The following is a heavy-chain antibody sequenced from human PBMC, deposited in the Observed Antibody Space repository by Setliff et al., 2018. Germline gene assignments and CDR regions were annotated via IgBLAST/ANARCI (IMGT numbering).Heavy chain of an antibody. V-gene: IGHV3-30-3*01. J-gene: IGHJ6*02. CDR3: AREYYASSGFPYGMDV. D-gene: IGHD3-22*01. CDR1: GFTFNGYA. Sequence: PGGSLRLSCAAPGFTFNGYAMNWVRQVPGKGLEWVAVISSDGNIKFHAESVKGRFTISRDNSTNTQYLQMHSLRVEDTAVYYRAREYYASSGFPYGMDVWGQGTTVTVSS. CDR2: ISSDGNIK.